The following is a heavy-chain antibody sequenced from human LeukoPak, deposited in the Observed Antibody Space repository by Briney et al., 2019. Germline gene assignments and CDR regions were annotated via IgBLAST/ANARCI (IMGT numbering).Heavy chain of an antibody. V-gene: IGHV5-51*01. Sequence: GESLKISCKGSGYSVITFWIGWVRQMPGRGLEWMGSVYPGESDTRYSPSFEGQVTMSADKSINTAYLQWSSLKASDTALYYCAKFVGARDGYQTPTFDSWGQGPLVTVSS. CDR2: VYPGESDT. D-gene: IGHD5-24*01. CDR1: GYSVITFW. CDR3: AKFVGARDGYQTPTFDS. J-gene: IGHJ4*02.